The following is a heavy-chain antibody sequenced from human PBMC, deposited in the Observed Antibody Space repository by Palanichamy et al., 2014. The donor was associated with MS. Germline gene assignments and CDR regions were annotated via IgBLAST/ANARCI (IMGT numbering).Heavy chain of an antibody. V-gene: IGHV1-2*02. D-gene: IGHD5-18*01. Sequence: QVQLVQSGAEVKKSGASVKVSCKTSGYTFTGYYIHWVRQAPGQGLEWMGWIDRYSDGTNYAQKFEGRVTMTRDTSISTAYMGLSTLRSDDTAVYYCARRGSYGYDYWGQGTLVTVSS. CDR2: IDRYSDGT. J-gene: IGHJ4*02. CDR3: ARRGSYGYDY. CDR1: GYTFTGYY.